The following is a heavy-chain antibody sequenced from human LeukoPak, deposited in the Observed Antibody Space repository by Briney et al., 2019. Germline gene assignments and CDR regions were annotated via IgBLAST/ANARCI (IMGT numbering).Heavy chain of an antibody. CDR2: ISSSGSTI. V-gene: IGHV3-48*03. CDR1: GFTFGDYA. D-gene: IGHD6-19*01. J-gene: IGHJ6*03. CDR3: ARDTMGGSGWYVRYYYYYMDV. Sequence: GGSLRLSCTASGFTFGDYAMSWFRQAPGKGLEWVSYISSSGSTIYYADSVKGRFTISRDNAKNSLYLQMNSLRAEDTAVYYCARDTMGGSGWYVRYYYYYMDVWGKGTTVTISS.